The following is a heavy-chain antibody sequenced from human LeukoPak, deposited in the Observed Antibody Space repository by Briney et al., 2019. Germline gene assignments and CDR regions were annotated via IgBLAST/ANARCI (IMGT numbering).Heavy chain of an antibody. V-gene: IGHV1-69*13. Sequence: ASVKVSCKASGGTFSSYAISWVRQAPGQGLEWMGGITPIFGTANYAQKFQGRVTITADESTSTAYMELSSLRSEDTAVYYFARGDIVVETFDYWGQGTLVTVSS. D-gene: IGHD2-15*01. CDR3: ARGDIVVETFDY. J-gene: IGHJ4*02. CDR2: ITPIFGTA. CDR1: GGTFSSYA.